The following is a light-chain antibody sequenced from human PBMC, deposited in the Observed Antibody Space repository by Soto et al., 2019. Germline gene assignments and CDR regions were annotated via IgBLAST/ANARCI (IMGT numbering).Light chain of an antibody. V-gene: IGKV3-15*01. Sequence: EIVMTQSPATLSVSPGERATLSCRASQSVSSNLAWYQQKPGQAPRLLIYSASTRATGIPARFSGSGSGTEFTLTISSLQSEDFAVYYCQHYNSLPLTFGGGTKVETK. CDR3: QHYNSLPLT. CDR1: QSVSSN. J-gene: IGKJ4*01. CDR2: SAS.